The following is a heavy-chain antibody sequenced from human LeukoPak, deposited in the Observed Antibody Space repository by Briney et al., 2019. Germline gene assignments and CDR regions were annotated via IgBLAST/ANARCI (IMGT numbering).Heavy chain of an antibody. J-gene: IGHJ5*02. Sequence: PGGSLRLSCAASGFTFSSYGMNWVRQAPGKGLEWVAFTRFDDSYKAYGDSVKGRFTISRDNSKNTLYLQMDSLRSDDTAVYYCAKSSAGITWFDPWGQGTLVTVSS. D-gene: IGHD1-1*01. CDR2: TRFDDSYK. CDR1: GFTFSSYG. CDR3: AKSSAGITWFDP. V-gene: IGHV3-30*02.